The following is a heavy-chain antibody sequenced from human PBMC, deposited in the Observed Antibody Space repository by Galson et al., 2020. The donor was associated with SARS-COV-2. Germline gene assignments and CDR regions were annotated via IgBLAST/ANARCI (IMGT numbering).Heavy chain of an antibody. Sequence: ETSETLSLTCTVSGGSISSTSQYWGWIRQPPGKGLEWIGSISYSGTTYHNPSLKSRVTISVDTSKNQYSLKLTSVTAADTAVYFCGRRIYYSGRPHGYDYWGQGALVTVSS. CDR3: GRRIYYSGRPHGYDY. J-gene: IGHJ4*02. CDR1: GGSISSTSQY. V-gene: IGHV4-39*01. D-gene: IGHD1-26*01. CDR2: ISYSGTT.